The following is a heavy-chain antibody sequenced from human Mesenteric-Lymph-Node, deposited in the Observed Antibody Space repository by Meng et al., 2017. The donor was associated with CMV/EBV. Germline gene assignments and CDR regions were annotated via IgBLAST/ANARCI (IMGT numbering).Heavy chain of an antibody. CDR1: GFTFSTYS. CDR3: ARSPVLLPPAASDAFDV. V-gene: IGHV3-21*01. D-gene: IGHD2-2*01. CDR2: IDSSSSYK. Sequence: GGSLRLSCAASGFTFSTYSMNWVRQAPGKGLEWVSFIDSSSSYKYYADSMKGRFTISRDNAKNSLYLQMNSLRAEDTAVYYCARSPVLLPPAASDAFDVWGQGTLVTVSS. J-gene: IGHJ3*01.